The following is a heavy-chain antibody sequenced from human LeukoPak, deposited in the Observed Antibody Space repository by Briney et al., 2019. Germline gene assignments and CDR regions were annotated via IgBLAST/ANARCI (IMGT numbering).Heavy chain of an antibody. D-gene: IGHD1-26*01. CDR1: GGTISRYY. V-gene: IGHV4-59*01. Sequence: PSETLSLTCTVSGGTISRYYWTWIRQPPGKGLEWIGYIYYSGSTNYNPSLKSRVTISVDTSKNQFSLKLSSVTAADTAVYYCARVSRGSNYYYYGMDVWGQGTTVTVSS. CDR2: IYYSGST. J-gene: IGHJ6*02. CDR3: ARVSRGSNYYYYGMDV.